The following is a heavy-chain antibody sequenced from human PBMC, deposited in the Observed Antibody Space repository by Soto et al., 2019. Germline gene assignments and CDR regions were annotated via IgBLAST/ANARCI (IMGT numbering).Heavy chain of an antibody. CDR1: GFTFSSYG. D-gene: IGHD2-2*01. CDR2: IWYDGSNK. V-gene: IGHV3-33*01. CDR3: VRYCSSTSCYRPHYYMDV. Sequence: PGGSLRLSCAASGFTFSSYGMHWVRQAPGKGLEWVAVIWYDGSNKYYADSVKGRFTISRDNSKNTLYLQMNSLRAEDTAVYYCVRYCSSTSCYRPHYYMDVWGKGTTVTVSS. J-gene: IGHJ6*03.